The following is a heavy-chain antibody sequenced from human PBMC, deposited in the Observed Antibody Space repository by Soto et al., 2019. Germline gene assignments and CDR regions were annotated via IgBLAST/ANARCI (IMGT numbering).Heavy chain of an antibody. D-gene: IGHD3-22*01. CDR3: ARDGATYYYASSGYEHDFDY. Sequence: GGSLRLSCAASGFTFSSHWMSWVRQAPGKGLEWVATIKQDGSEKYYVDSVKGRFTISRDNAKNTLYLQMNSMRAEDTAVYYCARDGATYYYASSGYEHDFDYWGQGTMVTVSS. J-gene: IGHJ4*02. CDR2: IKQDGSEK. CDR1: GFTFSSHW. V-gene: IGHV3-7*03.